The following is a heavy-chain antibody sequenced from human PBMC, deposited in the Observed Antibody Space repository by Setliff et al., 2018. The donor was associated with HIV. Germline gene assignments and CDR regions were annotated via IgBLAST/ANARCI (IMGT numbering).Heavy chain of an antibody. CDR1: GGSISSYY. J-gene: IGHJ4*02. Sequence: SETLSLTCTVSGGSISSYYWSWIRQPAGKGLEWIGRIYTSGSTYYNPSLRSRVTISLDTSKNQFSLKLSSVTAADTAVYFCARVRRDGNSFDDWGQGTLVTVSS. D-gene: IGHD4-4*01. CDR2: IYTSGST. CDR3: ARVRRDGNSFDD. V-gene: IGHV4-4*07.